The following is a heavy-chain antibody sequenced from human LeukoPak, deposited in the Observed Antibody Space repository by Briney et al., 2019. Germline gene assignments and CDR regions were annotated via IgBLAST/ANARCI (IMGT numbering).Heavy chain of an antibody. CDR3: VKGVQYSGSYYTFDY. V-gene: IGHV3-64D*09. D-gene: IGHD1-26*01. Sequence: PGRSLRLSCSASGFTFSSYAMHWVRQAPGKGLEYVSAISSNGGSTYYADSVKGRFTISRDNSKNTLYLQMSSLRAEDTAIYYCVKGVQYSGSYYTFDYWGQGTLVTVSS. CDR1: GFTFSSYA. CDR2: ISSNGGST. J-gene: IGHJ4*02.